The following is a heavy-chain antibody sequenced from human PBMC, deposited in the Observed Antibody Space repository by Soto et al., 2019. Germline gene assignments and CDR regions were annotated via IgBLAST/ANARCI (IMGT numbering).Heavy chain of an antibody. CDR3: ARGGGDSYFYNWFDP. Sequence: WASVKVSCKASGGTFSSYAISWVRQAPGQGLEWMGGIIPIFGTANYAQKFQGRVTITADESTSTAYMELSSLRSEDTAVYYCARGGGDSYFYNWFDPWGQGTLVTVSS. V-gene: IGHV1-69*13. J-gene: IGHJ5*02. CDR1: GGTFSSYA. D-gene: IGHD2-21*01. CDR2: IIPIFGTA.